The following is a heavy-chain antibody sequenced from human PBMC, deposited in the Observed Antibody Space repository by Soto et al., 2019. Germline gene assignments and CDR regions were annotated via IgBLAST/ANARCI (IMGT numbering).Heavy chain of an antibody. V-gene: IGHV2-5*02. CDR3: APRATMTIFGLIIANGILFDP. CDR2: IYWDGNK. D-gene: IGHD3-3*01. Sequence: QINLIESGPTLVKPTQTLTLTCTFSGFSLSTSGAAVAWVRQPPGRALEWLALIYWDGNKHYNAPLGNRLTITKDTSMNQVVLTLTTVDPADTATYYCAPRATMTIFGLIIANGILFDPWGQGTRVIVSS. J-gene: IGHJ5*02. CDR1: GFSLSTSGAA.